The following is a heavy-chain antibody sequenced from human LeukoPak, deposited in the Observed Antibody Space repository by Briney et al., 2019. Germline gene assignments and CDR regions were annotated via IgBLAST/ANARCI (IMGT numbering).Heavy chain of an antibody. J-gene: IGHJ3*01. CDR1: GFSFSDYY. Sequence: GGSLRLSCAASGFSFSDYYMSWVRRAPGKGLEWIAYMSGSGSSINYADSVQGRFTISRDNAQKSLYLQMSSLRPDDTAVYYCARNPAIEIRPAAFDVWGQGTKVTVSS. V-gene: IGHV3-11*01. CDR2: MSGSGSSI. D-gene: IGHD2-2*02. CDR3: ARNPAIEIRPAAFDV.